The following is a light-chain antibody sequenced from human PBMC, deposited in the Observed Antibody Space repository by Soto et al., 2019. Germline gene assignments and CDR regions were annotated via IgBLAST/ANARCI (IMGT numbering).Light chain of an antibody. Sequence: DIQMTQSPSALSASVGDRVTITCRASQSITNRLAWYQQKLGKAPKLLIYKASSLESGLPSRFSGSGSGTELTLTLSSLQPDDFATYYCQHYGSFPWTFGQGTKVEIK. J-gene: IGKJ1*01. CDR2: KAS. V-gene: IGKV1-5*03. CDR3: QHYGSFPWT. CDR1: QSITNR.